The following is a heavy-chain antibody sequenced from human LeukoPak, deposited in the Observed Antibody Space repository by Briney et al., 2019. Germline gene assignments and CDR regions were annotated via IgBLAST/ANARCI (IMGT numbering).Heavy chain of an antibody. J-gene: IGHJ6*02. Sequence: SETLSLTCTVSGGSISSSSYYWGWLRQPPGKGLEWIGSTYYSGRTYYNPSHKSRVTISVNTSKNQFTRKLSSVTAADTAVYYCARGGYCSGGSCYVLRYYYYYGMDVWGQGTTVTVSS. CDR1: GGSISSSSYY. CDR2: TYYSGRT. CDR3: ARGGYCSGGSCYVLRYYYYYGMDV. V-gene: IGHV4-39*01. D-gene: IGHD2-15*01.